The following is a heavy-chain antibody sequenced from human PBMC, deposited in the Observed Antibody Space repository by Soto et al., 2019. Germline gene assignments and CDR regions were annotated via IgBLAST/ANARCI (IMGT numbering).Heavy chain of an antibody. V-gene: IGHV3-9*01. J-gene: IGHJ6*03. Sequence: GGSLRLSCAASGFTFDDYAMHWVRQAPGKGLEWVSGISWNSGSIGYADSVKGRFTISRDNAKNSLYLQMNSLRAEDTALYYCAKDARYCSGGSCYQAEHTTPYYYYYYMDVWGKGTTVTVSS. CDR2: ISWNSGSI. CDR1: GFTFDDYA. D-gene: IGHD2-15*01. CDR3: AKDARYCSGGSCYQAEHTTPYYYYYYMDV.